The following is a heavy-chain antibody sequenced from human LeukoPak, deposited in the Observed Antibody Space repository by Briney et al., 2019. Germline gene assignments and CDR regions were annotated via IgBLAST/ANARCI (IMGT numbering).Heavy chain of an antibody. V-gene: IGHV1-69*13. J-gene: IGHJ4*02. Sequence: SVKVSCKASGGTFSSYAWVRQAPGQGLEWMGGIIPMFGTAKYAQKFQGRVTITADESTSTAYMELSSLRSEDTVVYYCARHRPAKHYYDSSAYSPFDYWGQGTLVTVSS. D-gene: IGHD3-22*01. CDR1: GGTFSSYA. CDR3: ARHRPAKHYYDSSAYSPFDY. CDR2: IIPMFGTA.